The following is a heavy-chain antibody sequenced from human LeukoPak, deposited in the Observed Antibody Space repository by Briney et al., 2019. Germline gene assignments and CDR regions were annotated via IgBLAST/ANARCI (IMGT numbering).Heavy chain of an antibody. CDR1: GFTFSSYG. Sequence: PGRSLRLSCAASGFTFSSYGMHWVRQAPGKGLEWVSYISSSSSYTNYADSVKGRFTISRDNAKNSLYLQMNSLRAEDTAVYYCARGAGFYLDYWRQGTLVTVSS. CDR2: ISSSSSYT. CDR3: ARGAGFYLDY. D-gene: IGHD3-3*01. J-gene: IGHJ4*02. V-gene: IGHV3-21*05.